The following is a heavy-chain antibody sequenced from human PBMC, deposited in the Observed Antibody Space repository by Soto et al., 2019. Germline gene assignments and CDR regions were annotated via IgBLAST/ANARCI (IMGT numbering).Heavy chain of an antibody. D-gene: IGHD3-3*01. V-gene: IGHV1-3*01. J-gene: IGHJ6*02. CDR1: GYTFTSYA. CDR2: INANNGNT. Sequence: GASVKVSCKASGYTFTSYAMHWVRQAPGQRLEWMGWINANNGNTEYAQKFQGRVTMTRNTSISTAYMELSSLRSEDTAVYYCARVLGWASYYDFWSGYYNYYYYGMDVWGQGTTVTV. CDR3: ARVLGWASYYDFWSGYYNYYYYGMDV.